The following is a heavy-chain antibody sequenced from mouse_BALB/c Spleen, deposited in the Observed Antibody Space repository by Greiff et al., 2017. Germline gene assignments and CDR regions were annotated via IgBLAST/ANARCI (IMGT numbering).Heavy chain of an antibody. J-gene: IGHJ4*01. CDR1: GYTFTSYW. CDR3: ARSVYGSSIYAMDY. V-gene: IGHV1-87*01. D-gene: IGHD1-1*01. CDR2: IYPGDGDT. Sequence: QVQLQQSGAELARPGASVKLSCKASGYTFTSYWMQWVKQRPGQGLEWIGAIYPGDGDTRYTQKFKGKATLTADKSSSTAYMQLSSLASEDSAVYYCARSVYGSSIYAMDYWGQGTSVTVSS.